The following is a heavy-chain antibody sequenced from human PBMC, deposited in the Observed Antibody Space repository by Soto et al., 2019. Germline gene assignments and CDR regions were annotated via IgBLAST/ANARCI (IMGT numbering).Heavy chain of an antibody. Sequence: QVQLVQSGAEVKKPGSSVKVSCKASGGTFSSYAISWVRQAPGQGLEWMGGIIPIFGTANYAQKFQGRVTNTADESTSTAYMELSSLRSEDTAVYYCAIVPADAQTTWFDPWGQGTLVTVSS. J-gene: IGHJ5*02. V-gene: IGHV1-69*01. D-gene: IGHD2-2*01. CDR3: AIVPADAQTTWFDP. CDR2: IIPIFGTA. CDR1: GGTFSSYA.